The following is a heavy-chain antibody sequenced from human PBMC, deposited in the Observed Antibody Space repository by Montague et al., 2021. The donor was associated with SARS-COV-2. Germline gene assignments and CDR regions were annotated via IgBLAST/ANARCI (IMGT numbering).Heavy chain of an antibody. CDR2: ISHNGNT. V-gene: IGHV4-34*01. CDR1: GGSFSRYY. D-gene: IGHD2-2*02. J-gene: IGHJ6*03. Sequence: SQTLSLTCAVSGGSFSRYYWSWIRQPPGKGLEWIGEISHNGNTKYNPSLKSRVSISLDTSRNQFSLKVSSVTAADTAIYYCARLGDGIVPSPILGLGPYYSFDYMDVWGKGTTVTVSS. CDR3: ARLGDGIVPSPILGLGPYYSFDYMDV.